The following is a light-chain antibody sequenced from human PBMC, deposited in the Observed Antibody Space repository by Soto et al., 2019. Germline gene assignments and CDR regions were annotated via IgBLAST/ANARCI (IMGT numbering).Light chain of an antibody. CDR3: HQYDSYPLT. Sequence: DIQMTQSPSTLSGSVGDRVTITCRASQTISSWLAWFQQKPGKAPRTLIYVASSLESGVPSRFSGSRSGTDFTLTISSLQPEDSATYYCHQYDSYPLTFGGGTKVEIK. CDR2: VAS. V-gene: IGKV1-5*01. J-gene: IGKJ4*01. CDR1: QTISSW.